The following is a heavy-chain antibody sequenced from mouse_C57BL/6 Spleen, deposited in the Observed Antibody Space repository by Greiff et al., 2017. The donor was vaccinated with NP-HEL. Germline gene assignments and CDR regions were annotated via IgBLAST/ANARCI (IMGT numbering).Heavy chain of an antibody. CDR2: IYPGSGNT. CDR1: GYTFTDYY. CDR3: ARKNLYYAMDY. J-gene: IGHJ4*01. V-gene: IGHV1-76*01. Sequence: QVQLQQSGAELVRPGASVKLSCKASGYTFTDYYINWVKQRPGQGLEWIARIYPGSGNTYYNEKFKGKATLTAEKSSSTAYMQLSSLTSEDSAVYFCARKNLYYAMDYWGQGTSVTVSS.